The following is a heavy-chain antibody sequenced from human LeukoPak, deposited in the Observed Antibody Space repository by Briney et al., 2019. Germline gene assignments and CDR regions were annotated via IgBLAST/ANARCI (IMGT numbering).Heavy chain of an antibody. D-gene: IGHD3-3*01. CDR1: GYTFTSYY. V-gene: IGHV1-46*01. CDR2: INPSGGRT. J-gene: IGHJ6*02. Sequence: ASVKVSCKASGYTFTSYYMHWVRQAPGEGLECQGIINPSGGRTSYAQKFQGRVTMTRDTSTSTVYMELSSLRSEDTAVYYCARVPPPSITIFGVVIAPYDYYYYYGMDVWGQGTTVTVSS. CDR3: ARVPPPSITIFGVVIAPYDYYYYYGMDV.